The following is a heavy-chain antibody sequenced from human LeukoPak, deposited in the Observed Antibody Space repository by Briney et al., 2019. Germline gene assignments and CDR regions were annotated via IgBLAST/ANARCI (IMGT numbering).Heavy chain of an antibody. D-gene: IGHD4-17*01. Sequence: SETLSLTCTVSGGSISNNNYYWGWIRQPPGKGLEWIGNIYYSGSTYYNPSLKSRVTISVDTSKNQFSLKLSSVTAADTAIYYCARHLSYGDQGTVNGYYYYYGMDVWGQGTTVTVSS. V-gene: IGHV4-39*07. CDR3: ARHLSYGDQGTVNGYYYYYGMDV. CDR1: GGSISNNNYY. J-gene: IGHJ6*02. CDR2: IYYSGST.